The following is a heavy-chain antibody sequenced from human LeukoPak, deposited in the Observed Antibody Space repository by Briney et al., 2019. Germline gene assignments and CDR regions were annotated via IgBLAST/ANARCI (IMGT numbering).Heavy chain of an antibody. CDR1: GYTFTGYY. V-gene: IGHV1-8*03. Sequence: ASVKVSCKASGYTFTGYYMHWVRQAPGQGLEWMGWMNPNSGNTGYAQKFQGRVTITRNTSISTAYMELSSLRSEDTAVYYCARDGYDILTGSPLTPYYYYYYMDVWGKGTTVTISS. J-gene: IGHJ6*03. D-gene: IGHD3-9*01. CDR3: ARDGYDILTGSPLTPYYYYYYMDV. CDR2: MNPNSGNT.